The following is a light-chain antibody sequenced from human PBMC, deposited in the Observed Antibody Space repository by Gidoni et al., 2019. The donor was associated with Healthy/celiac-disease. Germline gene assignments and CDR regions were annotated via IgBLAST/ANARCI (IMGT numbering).Light chain of an antibody. Sequence: IVLTQSPATLSLSPGERATLSCSASQSVSSYLAWYQQKPGQALSLLIYDASNRATGIPARFSGSGSGTDFTLTISSLEPEDFAVYYCQQRSNWPPGFTFGPGTKVDIK. V-gene: IGKV3-11*01. CDR1: QSVSSY. J-gene: IGKJ3*01. CDR3: QQRSNWPPGFT. CDR2: DAS.